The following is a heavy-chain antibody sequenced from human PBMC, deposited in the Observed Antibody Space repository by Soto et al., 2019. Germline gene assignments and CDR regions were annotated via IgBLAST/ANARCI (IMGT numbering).Heavy chain of an antibody. CDR1: GGSFSGYY. CDR2: INHSGST. Sequence: PSETLSLTCAVYGGSFSGYYWSWIRQPPGKGLEWIGEINHSGSTNYNPSLKSRVTISVDTSKNQFSLKLSSVTAADTAVYYCARVGATIFGVDNWGQGTLVTVSS. D-gene: IGHD3-3*01. CDR3: ARVGATIFGVDN. J-gene: IGHJ4*02. V-gene: IGHV4-34*01.